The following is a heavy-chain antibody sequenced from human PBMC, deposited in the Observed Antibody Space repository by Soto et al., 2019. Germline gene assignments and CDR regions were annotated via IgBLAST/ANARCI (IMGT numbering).Heavy chain of an antibody. CDR1: GFTFDDYA. D-gene: IGHD6-19*01. CDR2: ISWNSGAK. J-gene: IGHJ4*02. CDR3: AKVNGAVAGDHFYH. Sequence: EAQLVESGGGLVQPGSSLRLSCAASGFTFDDYAMHWVRQAPGKGLEWVSGISWNSGAKGYATSVKGRFTISRDNAKNSLYLQMNSLRGEDTAVYYCAKVNGAVAGDHFYHWGQGTLVTVSS. V-gene: IGHV3-9*01.